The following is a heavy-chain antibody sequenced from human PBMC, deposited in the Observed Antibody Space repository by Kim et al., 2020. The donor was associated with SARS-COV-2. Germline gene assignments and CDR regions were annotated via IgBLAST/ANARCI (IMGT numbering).Heavy chain of an antibody. CDR3: ARNGAGAYYFDY. Sequence: NYNPALKSRITLSGDTSKKQVSLRLTSVTAADTALYYCARNGAGAYYFDYWGQGTLVTVSS. V-gene: IGHV4-34*10. D-gene: IGHD1-26*01. J-gene: IGHJ4*02.